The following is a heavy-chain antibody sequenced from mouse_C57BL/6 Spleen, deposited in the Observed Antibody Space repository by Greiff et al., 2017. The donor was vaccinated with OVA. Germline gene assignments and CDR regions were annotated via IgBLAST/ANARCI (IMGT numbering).Heavy chain of an antibody. CDR1: GYSFTDYN. J-gene: IGHJ3*01. CDR2: ITPNYGTT. CDR3: ARGEEYDYGRAWFAY. Sequence: EVKLQESGPELVKPGASVKISCKASGYSFTDYNMNWVKQSNGKSLEWIGVITPNYGTTSYNQKFKGKATLTVDQSSSTAYMQLNSLASEDSAVYYWARGEEYDYGRAWFAYWGQGTLVTVSA. V-gene: IGHV1-39*01. D-gene: IGHD2-4*01.